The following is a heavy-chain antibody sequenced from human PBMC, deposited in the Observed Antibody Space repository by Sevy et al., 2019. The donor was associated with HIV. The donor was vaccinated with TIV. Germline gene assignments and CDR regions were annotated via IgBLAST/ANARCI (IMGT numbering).Heavy chain of an antibody. V-gene: IGHV1-69*06. CDR1: GGTFSSYA. J-gene: IGHJ6*03. Sequence: ASVKVSCKASGGTFSSYAISWVRQAPGQGLEWMGGIIPIFGTANYAQKFQGRVTITADKSTRTAYMELSSLRSEDTAVYYGASGGGYDILTGLNYYYMDVWGKGTTVTVSS. CDR2: IIPIFGTA. CDR3: ASGGGYDILTGLNYYYMDV. D-gene: IGHD3-9*01.